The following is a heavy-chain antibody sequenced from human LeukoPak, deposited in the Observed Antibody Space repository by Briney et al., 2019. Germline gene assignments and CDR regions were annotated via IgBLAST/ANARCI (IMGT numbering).Heavy chain of an antibody. J-gene: IGHJ4*02. CDR3: ARDRDYYGSGNSRFDY. D-gene: IGHD3-10*01. CDR2: ISAYNGNT. V-gene: IGHV1-18*01. CDR1: GYSFTSYG. Sequence: GASVKVSCKASGYSFTSYGISWVRQAPGQGLEWMGWISAYNGNTNYAQKLQGRVTMTTDTSTSTAYMELRSLRSDDTAVYYCARDRDYYGSGNSRFDYWGQGTLVTVSS.